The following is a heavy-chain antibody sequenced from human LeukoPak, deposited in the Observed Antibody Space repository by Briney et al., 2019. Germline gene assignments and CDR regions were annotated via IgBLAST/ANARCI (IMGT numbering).Heavy chain of an antibody. CDR2: ISSSGSTI. Sequence: PGGSLRLSCAASGFTFSSYEMNWVRQPPGKGLEWLSYISSSGSTIYYADSVKGRFTISRDNAKSSLYLQMNSLRAEDTAVYYCARRSSSFSFFDYWGQGTLVTVSS. J-gene: IGHJ4*02. V-gene: IGHV3-48*03. D-gene: IGHD6-13*01. CDR3: ARRSSSFSFFDY. CDR1: GFTFSSYE.